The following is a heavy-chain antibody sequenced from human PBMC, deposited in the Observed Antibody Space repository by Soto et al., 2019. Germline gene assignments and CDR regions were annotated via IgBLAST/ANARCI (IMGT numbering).Heavy chain of an antibody. V-gene: IGHV4-31*03. J-gene: IGHJ4*02. CDR3: ARGGLSFGESGSDC. CDR1: GGSISSGGYY. Sequence: SETLSLTCTVSGGSISSGGYYWSWIRQHPGKGLEWIGYIYYSGSTYYNPSLKSRVTISVDTSKNQFSLKLSSVTAADTAVYYCARGGLSFGESGSDCWGQGTLVTGSS. CDR2: IYYSGST. D-gene: IGHD3-10*01.